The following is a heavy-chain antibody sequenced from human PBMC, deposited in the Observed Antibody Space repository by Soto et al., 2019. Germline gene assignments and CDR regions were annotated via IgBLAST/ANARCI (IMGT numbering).Heavy chain of an antibody. CDR2: ISAYNGNT. CDR1: GYTFSRYG. D-gene: IGHD6-13*01. V-gene: IGHV1-18*01. J-gene: IGHJ4*02. Sequence: VPVKVSCKASGYTFSRYGVGWGRQAPGQGLEWMGWISAYNGNTNYAQKLQGRVTMTTDTSTSTAYMELRSLRSDDTAVYYCARSIAAAVDFDYWGQGTLVTVSS. CDR3: ARSIAAAVDFDY.